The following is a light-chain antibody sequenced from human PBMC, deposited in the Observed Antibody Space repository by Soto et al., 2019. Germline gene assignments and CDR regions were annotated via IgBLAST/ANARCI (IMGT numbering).Light chain of an antibody. J-gene: IGKJ1*01. CDR2: GAS. V-gene: IGKV3-15*01. Sequence: IVMTQSPATLSVSPGERATLSCRASQSVSSNLAWYQQKPGQAPRLLIYGASTRATGIPARFSGSGSGTEFTLTISRLQSEDFAFYYCQQYNNWPPWTFGQGTKVEIK. CDR3: QQYNNWPPWT. CDR1: QSVSSN.